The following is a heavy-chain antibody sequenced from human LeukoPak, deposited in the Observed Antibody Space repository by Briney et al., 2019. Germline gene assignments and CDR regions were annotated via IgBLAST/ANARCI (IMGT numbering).Heavy chain of an antibody. CDR3: ARDGGGYYDRSAGAFDI. CDR2: IYSGGST. Sequence: GGSLRLSCAASGFTVSSNYMSWVRQAPGKGLEWVSVIYSGGSTYYADSVKGRFTISRDNSKKTLYLQMNSLRAEDTAVYYCARDGGGYYDRSAGAFDIWGQGTMVTVSS. D-gene: IGHD3-22*01. J-gene: IGHJ3*02. CDR1: GFTVSSNY. V-gene: IGHV3-53*01.